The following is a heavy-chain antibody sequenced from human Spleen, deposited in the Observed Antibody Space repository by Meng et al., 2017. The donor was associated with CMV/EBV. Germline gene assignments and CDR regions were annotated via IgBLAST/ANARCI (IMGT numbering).Heavy chain of an antibody. CDR1: GGTFSSYA. CDR3: ARDSGFLEWLSNYGMDV. D-gene: IGHD3-3*01. V-gene: IGHV1-69*13. Sequence: SVKVSCKASGGTFSSYAINWVRQAPGQGLEWMGGIIPIFGTANYAQKFQGRVTITADESTSTAYMELSSLRSEDTAVYYCARDSGFLEWLSNYGMDVWGQGTTVTVSS. CDR2: IIPIFGTA. J-gene: IGHJ6*02.